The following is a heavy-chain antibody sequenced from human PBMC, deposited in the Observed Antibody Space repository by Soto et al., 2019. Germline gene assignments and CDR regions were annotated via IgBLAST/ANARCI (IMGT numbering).Heavy chain of an antibody. CDR2: ISYDGSNK. CDR1: GFPFSGYV. CDR3: AKDYCSGGSCYLSGWFEP. V-gene: IGHV3-30*18. D-gene: IGHD2-15*01. Sequence: GGSLTLSCAASGFPFSGYVMHLVRQANGKGLEWVAVISYDGSNKYYADSVKGRFTISRDNSKNTLYLQMNSLRAEDTAVYYCAKDYCSGGSCYLSGWFEPWGQGTLVSVSA. J-gene: IGHJ5*02.